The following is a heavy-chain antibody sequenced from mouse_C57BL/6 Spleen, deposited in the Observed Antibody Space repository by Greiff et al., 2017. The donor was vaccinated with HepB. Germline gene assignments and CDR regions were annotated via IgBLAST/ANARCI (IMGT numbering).Heavy chain of an antibody. CDR2: ISDGGSYT. Sequence: EVHLVESGGGLVKPGGSLKLSCAASGFTFSSYAMSWVRQTPEKRLEWVATISDGGSYTYYPDNVKGRFTISRDNAKNNLYLQMSHLKSEDTAMYYCAREAPQLGPAWFAYWGQGTLVTVSA. V-gene: IGHV5-4*01. J-gene: IGHJ3*01. CDR3: AREAPQLGPAWFAY. D-gene: IGHD4-1*02. CDR1: GFTFSSYA.